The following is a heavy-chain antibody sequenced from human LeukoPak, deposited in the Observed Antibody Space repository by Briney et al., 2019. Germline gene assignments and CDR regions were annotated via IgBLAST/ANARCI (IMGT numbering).Heavy chain of an antibody. CDR3: AKEPSHTAIGGGYFDY. CDR1: GFSVSGNY. V-gene: IGHV3-53*01. D-gene: IGHD5-18*01. CDR2: IYTGGST. Sequence: GGSLRLSCAASGFSVSGNYMNWVRQAPGKGLEWVSVIYTGGSTYYADSVRGRFTISRDNSKNTLYLQMNSLRAEDTAVYYCAKEPSHTAIGGGYFDYWGQGTLVTVSS. J-gene: IGHJ4*02.